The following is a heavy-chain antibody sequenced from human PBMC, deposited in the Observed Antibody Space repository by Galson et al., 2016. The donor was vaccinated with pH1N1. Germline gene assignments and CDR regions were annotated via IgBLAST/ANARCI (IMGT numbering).Heavy chain of an antibody. CDR2: VYDSGST. V-gene: IGHV4-59*01. CDR1: GSSISSEYY. CDR3: ARTFTERLYGDYISAFDV. Sequence: SETLSLTCAVSGSSISSEYYWGWIRQPPGKGLEWIGHVYDSGSTNYNPSLTSRVTILVDTSRNRFSLRLHTVIAADTAIYYCARTFTERLYGDYISAFDVWGQGTRVTVSS. J-gene: IGHJ3*01. D-gene: IGHD4-17*01.